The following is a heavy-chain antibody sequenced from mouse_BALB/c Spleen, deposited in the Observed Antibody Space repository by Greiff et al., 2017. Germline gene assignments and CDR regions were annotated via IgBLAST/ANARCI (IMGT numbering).Heavy chain of an antibody. CDR1: GYSFTSYW. Sequence: VQLQQPGAELVRPGASVKLSCKASGYSFTSYWMNWVKQRPGQGLEWIGMIHPSGSETRLNQKFKDKATLTVDKSSSTAYMQLSSPTSEDSAVYYCARGSSGYVRYAMDYWGQGTSVTVSS. CDR3: ARGSSGYVRYAMDY. J-gene: IGHJ4*01. V-gene: IGHV1-74*01. CDR2: IHPSGSET. D-gene: IGHD3-1*01.